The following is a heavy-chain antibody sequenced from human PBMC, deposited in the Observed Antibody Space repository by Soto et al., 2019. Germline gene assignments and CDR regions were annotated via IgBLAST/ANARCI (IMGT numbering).Heavy chain of an antibody. Sequence: GGSLRLSCAASGFTFSSYGMHWVRQAPGKGLEWVAVISYDGSNKYYADSVKGRFTISRDNSKNTLYLQMNSLRAEDTAVYYCAKPHYSTYYYYYYGMDVWGQGTTVTVSS. CDR3: AKPHYSTYYYYYYGMDV. CDR1: GFTFSSYG. V-gene: IGHV3-30*18. CDR2: ISYDGSNK. D-gene: IGHD4-4*01. J-gene: IGHJ6*02.